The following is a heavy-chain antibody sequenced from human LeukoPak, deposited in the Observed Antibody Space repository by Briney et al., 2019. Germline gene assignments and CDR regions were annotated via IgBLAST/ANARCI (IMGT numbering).Heavy chain of an antibody. CDR3: AKVTTIVGIDY. CDR1: GFTFSSYG. V-gene: IGHV3-30*18. Sequence: QSGGSLRLSCAASGFTFSSYGMHWVRQAPGKGLEWVAVISYDGSNKYYADSVKGRFTISRDNSKNTLYLQMNSLRAEDTAVYYCAKVTTIVGIDYWGQGTLVTVSS. CDR2: ISYDGSNK. J-gene: IGHJ4*02. D-gene: IGHD2/OR15-2a*01.